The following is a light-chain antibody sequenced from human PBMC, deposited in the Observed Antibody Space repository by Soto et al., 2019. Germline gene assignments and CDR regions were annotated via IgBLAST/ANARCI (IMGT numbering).Light chain of an antibody. CDR1: QDISNY. J-gene: IGKJ5*01. Sequence: DIQMTQSPSSVSASVGDRVTITCRASQDISNYLAWFQQKPGQAPTLLIYAASTLQSGVPSRFSGNGSGTDFTLTISGLQPEDFATYYCQQANNFFRSITFGQGTRLETK. CDR2: AAS. V-gene: IGKV1-12*01. CDR3: QQANNFFRSIT.